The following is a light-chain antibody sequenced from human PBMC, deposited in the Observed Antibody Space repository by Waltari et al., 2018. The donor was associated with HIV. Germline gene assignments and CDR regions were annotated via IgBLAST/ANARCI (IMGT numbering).Light chain of an antibody. V-gene: IGKV3-20*01. CDR1: QTVTSSH. CDR3: HQYAASPRT. Sequence: EIVLTQSTGTLSLSPGEGATLPCRASQTVTSSHLAWYKQRPGQAPRLRIYDASNRPTGIPGRFSGSGSGTDFTLTISRLEPEDFAVYYCHQYAASPRTFGQGTKVEIK. J-gene: IGKJ2*01. CDR2: DAS.